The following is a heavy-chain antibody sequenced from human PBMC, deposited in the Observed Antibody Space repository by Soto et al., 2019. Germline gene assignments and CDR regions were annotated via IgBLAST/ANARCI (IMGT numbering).Heavy chain of an antibody. CDR3: AREWDGDGYNSGWFDP. J-gene: IGHJ5*02. Sequence: EVQLVESGGGLVQPGGSLRLSCAASGFTFSSYSMNWVRQAPGKGLEWVSYISSSSRTIYCADSVKGRFTISRDNAKNSLYLQMNSLRAGDTAVYYCAREWDGDGYNSGWFDPWGQGTLVTVSS. CDR2: ISSSSRTI. V-gene: IGHV3-48*01. D-gene: IGHD5-12*01. CDR1: GFTFSSYS.